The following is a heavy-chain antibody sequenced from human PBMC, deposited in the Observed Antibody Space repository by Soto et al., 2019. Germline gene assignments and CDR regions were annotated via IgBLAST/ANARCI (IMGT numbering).Heavy chain of an antibody. V-gene: IGHV4-39*01. D-gene: IGHD2-21*02. CDR3: VRSVPAGAVDY. Sequence: QLQLQASGPGLVKPSETLSLTCIVSGGSISNNGYYWGWIRQPPGKGLEWVASIYYSGITYCSPSLKSRVIMSVDTSKKQFSLKLSSVTAADTAVYYCVRSVPAGAVDYWGQGTLVTVSS. CDR2: IYYSGIT. J-gene: IGHJ4*02. CDR1: GGSISNNGYY.